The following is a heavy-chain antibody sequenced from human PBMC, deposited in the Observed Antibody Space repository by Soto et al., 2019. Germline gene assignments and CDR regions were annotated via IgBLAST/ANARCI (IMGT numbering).Heavy chain of an antibody. Sequence: QVQLQESGPGLVKPSGTLSLTCAVSGGSISSSNWWSWVRQPPGKGLEWIGEIYHSGSTNYNPSLKCRVTISVAKSKNQFSLELSSVTAAGTAVYYCARLIYALGYYYGMDVWGQGTTVTVSS. V-gene: IGHV4-4*02. J-gene: IGHJ6*02. D-gene: IGHD2-2*01. CDR3: ARLIYALGYYYGMDV. CDR2: IYHSGST. CDR1: GGSISSSNW.